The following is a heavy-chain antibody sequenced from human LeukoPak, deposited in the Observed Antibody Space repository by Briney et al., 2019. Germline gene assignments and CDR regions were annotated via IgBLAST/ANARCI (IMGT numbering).Heavy chain of an antibody. Sequence: SETLSLTCSVSGYSISSSSYYWGWIRQPPGKGLEWIGSIYYSGSTYYNPSLKSRVTISVDTSKNQFSLKLSSVTAADTAVYYCAREGYSGYVLVWFDPWGQGTLVTVSS. CDR3: AREGYSGYVLVWFDP. CDR2: IYYSGST. J-gene: IGHJ5*02. CDR1: GYSISSSSYY. V-gene: IGHV4-39*07. D-gene: IGHD5-12*01.